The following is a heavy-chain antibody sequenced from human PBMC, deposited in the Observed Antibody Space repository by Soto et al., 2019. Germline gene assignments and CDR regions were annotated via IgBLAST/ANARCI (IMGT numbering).Heavy chain of an antibody. CDR3: LGRSNYDAP. CDR1: GLTFSNYW. Sequence: PGGSLRLSCAASGLTFSNYWMNWVRQAPGKGLEWVAKINPDGSDKHYIDSVKGRFTISRDNAQNSVSLHMNSLRAEDPAVYFCLGRSNYDAPWGQGTLVTVSS. V-gene: IGHV3-7*03. J-gene: IGHJ5*02. CDR2: INPDGSDK. D-gene: IGHD3-16*01.